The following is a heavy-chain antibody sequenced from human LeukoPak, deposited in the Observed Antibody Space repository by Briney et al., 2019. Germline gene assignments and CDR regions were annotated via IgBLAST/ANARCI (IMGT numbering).Heavy chain of an antibody. CDR1: GFSFSNYG. D-gene: IGHD2-2*01. CDR3: AKEPREYCSSTSCPNWFDS. CDR2: IWHDGSDT. Sequence: PGGSLRLSCAASGFSFSNYGMHWVRQAPGKGLEWVAVIWHDGSDTYYADSVKGRFTISRDNSRNSLYLQMNSLRAEDTAVYYCAKEPREYCSSTSCPNWFDSWGQGTLVTVSS. J-gene: IGHJ5*01. V-gene: IGHV3-33*06.